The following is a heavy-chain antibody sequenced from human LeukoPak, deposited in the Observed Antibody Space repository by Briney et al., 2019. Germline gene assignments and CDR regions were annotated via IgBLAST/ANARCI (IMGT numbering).Heavy chain of an antibody. D-gene: IGHD6-13*01. Sequence: SETLSLTCTVSGGSISSYYWSWIRQPAGKGLEWIGRIYTSGSTNYNPSLRSRVTMSVDTSKNQFSLKLSSVTAADTAVYYCAGVNVSSSWWVDYFDYWGQGTLVTVSS. V-gene: IGHV4-4*07. J-gene: IGHJ4*02. CDR1: GGSISSYY. CDR3: AGVNVSSSWWVDYFDY. CDR2: IYTSGST.